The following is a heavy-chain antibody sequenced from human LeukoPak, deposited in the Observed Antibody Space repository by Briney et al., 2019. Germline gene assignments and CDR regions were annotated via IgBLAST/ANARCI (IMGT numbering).Heavy chain of an antibody. CDR1: GFTFSSYA. Sequence: GGSLRLSCAASGFTFSSYAMSWVRQAPGKGLEWVSGISGSGDNTYYADSVKGRLTNSRDTSKNTLYLQMNSLRAEDTAVYHCAKFDYGDYWGQGTLVTVSS. CDR3: AKFDYGDY. J-gene: IGHJ4*02. CDR2: ISGSGDNT. D-gene: IGHD3-16*01. V-gene: IGHV3-23*01.